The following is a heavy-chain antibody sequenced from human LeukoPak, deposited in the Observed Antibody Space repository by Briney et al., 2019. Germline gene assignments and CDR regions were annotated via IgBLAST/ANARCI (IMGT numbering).Heavy chain of an antibody. J-gene: IGHJ4*02. CDR1: GGSISSYY. CDR3: ARGIAATY. CDR2: INHSGST. V-gene: IGHV4-34*01. Sequence: SETLSLTCTVSGGSISSYYWSWIRQPPGKGLEWIGEINHSGSTNYNPSLKSRVTISVDTSKNQFSLKLGSVTAADTAVYYCARGIAATYWGQGTLVTVSS. D-gene: IGHD6-13*01.